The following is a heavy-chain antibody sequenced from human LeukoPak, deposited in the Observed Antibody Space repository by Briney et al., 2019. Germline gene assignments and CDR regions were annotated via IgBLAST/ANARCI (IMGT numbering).Heavy chain of an antibody. V-gene: IGHV3-48*03. D-gene: IGHD5-18*01. CDR3: ARVIDTAMGVFDY. J-gene: IGHJ4*02. Sequence: PGGSLRLSCAASGFTFSSYEMNWVRQAPGKGLERVSYISSSGSTIYYADSVKGRFTISRDNAKNSLYLQMNSLRAEDTAVYYCARVIDTAMGVFDYWGQGTLVTVSS. CDR2: ISSSGSTI. CDR1: GFTFSSYE.